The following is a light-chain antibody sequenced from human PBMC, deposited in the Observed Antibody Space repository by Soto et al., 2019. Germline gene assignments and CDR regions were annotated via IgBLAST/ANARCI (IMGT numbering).Light chain of an antibody. V-gene: IGLV2-8*01. Sequence: QSALTQPPSASGSPGQSVTISCTGTSSDVGAYDYVSWYQQHPGKAPKLMIYEVNKRPSGVPDRFSASKSGKTASLTVSGLQAEDEADYYCSAYAGSNNLLFGGGTKLTVL. J-gene: IGLJ2*01. CDR2: EVN. CDR3: SAYAGSNNLL. CDR1: SSDVGAYDY.